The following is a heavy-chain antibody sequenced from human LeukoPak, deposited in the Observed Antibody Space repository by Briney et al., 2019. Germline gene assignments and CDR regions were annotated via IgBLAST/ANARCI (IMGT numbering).Heavy chain of an antibody. J-gene: IGHJ1*01. CDR3: ARDKAVTTEVTQHFQH. D-gene: IGHD4-23*01. CDR1: GYTFTNYG. Sequence: ASVKVSCKASGYTFTNYGFSWVRQAPGQGLEWMGWISAYNGYTDYAQKFQFRVTMPTDTSTSTAYMELRSLRSDDTAVYYCARDKAVTTEVTQHFQHWGQGTLVTVSS. CDR2: ISAYNGYT. V-gene: IGHV1-18*01.